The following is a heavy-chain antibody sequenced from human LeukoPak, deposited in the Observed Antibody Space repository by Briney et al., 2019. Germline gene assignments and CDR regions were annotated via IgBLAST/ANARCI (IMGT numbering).Heavy chain of an antibody. Sequence: GGSLRLSCAASGFTFSSSAMNWVRQAPGKGLEWVSVISNNGGTTYYADSVKGRFTISRDNSKNTLYLQMNSLRAEDTAVYYCAKCQQWLVPLDYRGQGTLVTVSS. D-gene: IGHD6-19*01. CDR1: GFTFSSSA. J-gene: IGHJ4*02. CDR2: ISNNGGTT. V-gene: IGHV3-23*01. CDR3: AKCQQWLVPLDY.